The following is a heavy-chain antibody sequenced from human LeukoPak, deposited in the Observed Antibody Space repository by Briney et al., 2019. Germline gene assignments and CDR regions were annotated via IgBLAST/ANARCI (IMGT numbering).Heavy chain of an antibody. CDR1: GFTFSSYG. D-gene: IGHD2-21*01. CDR3: ADSWMDV. CDR2: ISYDGSNK. Sequence: GGSLRLSCAASGFTFSSYGMHWVRQAPGKGLEWVAVISYDGSNKYYADSVKGRFTISRDNSKNTLYQQMNSLRAEDTAVYYCADSWMDVWGQGTTVTVSS. V-gene: IGHV3-30*03. J-gene: IGHJ6*02.